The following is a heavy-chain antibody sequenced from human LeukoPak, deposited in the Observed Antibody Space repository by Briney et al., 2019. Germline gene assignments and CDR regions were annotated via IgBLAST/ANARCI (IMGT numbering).Heavy chain of an antibody. V-gene: IGHV3-21*01. CDR3: ARDPGGGYVFGYYHYGMDV. Sequence: GGSLRLSCAASGFTFSSYSMNWVRQAPGKGLEWVSSISSSSSYIYYADSVKGRFTISRDNAKNSLYLQMNSLRAEDTAVYYCARDPGGGYVFGYYHYGMDVWGQGTTVTVSS. CDR2: ISSSSSYI. CDR1: GFTFSSYS. J-gene: IGHJ6*02. D-gene: IGHD5-12*01.